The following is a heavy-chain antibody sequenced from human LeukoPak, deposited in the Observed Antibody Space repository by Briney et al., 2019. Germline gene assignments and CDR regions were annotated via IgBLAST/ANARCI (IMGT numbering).Heavy chain of an antibody. J-gene: IGHJ4*02. D-gene: IGHD6-13*01. CDR3: ARGLGIAEYNFDY. V-gene: IGHV1-46*01. Sequence: ASVKVSCKASGYTFTRYFIHWVRQAPGQGLEWVGIINPSGGGTNYAQKFQGRVTMTRDTSTSTFYMELSSLKSEDTAVYYCARGLGIAEYNFDYWGQGTLVTVSP. CDR2: INPSGGGT. CDR1: GYTFTRYF.